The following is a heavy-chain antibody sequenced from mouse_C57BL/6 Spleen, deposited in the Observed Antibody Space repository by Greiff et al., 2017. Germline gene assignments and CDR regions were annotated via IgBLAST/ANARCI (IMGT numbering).Heavy chain of an antibody. CDR3: ARLNYCGAWFAY. Sequence: QVQLQQSGAELVKPGASVKISCKASGYAFSSYWMNWVKQRPGKGLEWIGEIYPGDGDTNYNGKFKGKAILTADKSSSTAYMQLSSLTSEASAVFVCARLNYCGAWFAYWGHGTLVTVSA. CDR1: GYAFSSYW. D-gene: IGHD1-1*01. J-gene: IGHJ3*01. CDR2: IYPGDGDT. V-gene: IGHV1-80*01.